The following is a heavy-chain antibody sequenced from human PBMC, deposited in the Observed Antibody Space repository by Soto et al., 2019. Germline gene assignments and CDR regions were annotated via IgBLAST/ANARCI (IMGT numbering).Heavy chain of an antibody. V-gene: IGHV3-15*07. J-gene: IGHJ4*02. Sequence: EVHLVASGGGLVQPEGSLRISCAASGFSFTDAWMNWVRQTPGKGLEWVGRIKDRANGGTTEYAAPVKDRFTISRDDSKNTVYLEMKSLKTEDTAIYYCTRRPKAGDTGVDTLGYWGQGTLVTVS. CDR2: IKDRANGGTT. D-gene: IGHD2-15*01. CDR3: TRRPKAGDTGVDTLGY. CDR1: GFSFTDAW.